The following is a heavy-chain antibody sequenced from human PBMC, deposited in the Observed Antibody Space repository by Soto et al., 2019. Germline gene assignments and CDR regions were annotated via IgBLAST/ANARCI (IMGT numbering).Heavy chain of an antibody. V-gene: IGHV4-39*01. CDR2: IFYTGDT. CDR3: ASLQVPGNFDY. Sequence: QLQLQESGPGLVKPSEILSLTCTVSGGSITTTNYYWSWVRQSPGKGLEWIANIFYTGDTYYSPSLRGRVTVSVDTSKNQFSLKLSSVTAADTAMYYCASLQVPGNFDYWGQGSPVTVSS. D-gene: IGHD6-13*01. J-gene: IGHJ4*02. CDR1: GGSITTTNYY.